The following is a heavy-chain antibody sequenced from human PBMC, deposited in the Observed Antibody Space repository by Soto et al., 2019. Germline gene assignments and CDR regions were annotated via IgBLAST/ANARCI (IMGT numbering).Heavy chain of an antibody. CDR1: GGTFSSYA. CDR2: IIPIFGTA. D-gene: IGHD3-22*01. Sequence: ASVKVSCKASGGTFSSYAISWVRQAPGQGLEWMGGIIPIFGTANYAQKFQGRVTIAADESTSTAYMELSSLRSEDTAVYYCARGYYDSSGYLEDDWGQGTLVTVSS. V-gene: IGHV1-69*13. CDR3: ARGYYDSSGYLEDD. J-gene: IGHJ4*02.